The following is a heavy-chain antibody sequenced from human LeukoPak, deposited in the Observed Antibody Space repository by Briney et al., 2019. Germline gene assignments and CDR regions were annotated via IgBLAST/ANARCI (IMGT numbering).Heavy chain of an antibody. CDR3: AMSSSWYEYYFDY. D-gene: IGHD6-13*01. J-gene: IGHJ4*02. V-gene: IGHV3-66*01. CDR2: IYSGGST. CDR1: GFTVSSNY. Sequence: PGGSLRLSCAASGFTVSSNYMSWVRQAPGKGLEWVSVIYSGGSTYYADSVKGRFTISRDNSKNTLYLQMNSLRAEDTAVYYCAMSSSWYEYYFDYWGQGTLVTVSS.